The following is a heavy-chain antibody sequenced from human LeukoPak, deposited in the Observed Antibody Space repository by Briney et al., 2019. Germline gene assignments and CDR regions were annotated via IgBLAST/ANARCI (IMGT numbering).Heavy chain of an antibody. CDR2: ISSGGSTI. J-gene: IGHJ4*02. CDR1: GFSFSSYE. V-gene: IGHV3-48*03. Sequence: GGSLRLSCAASGFSFSSYEMIWVRQAPGKGLEWLSYISSGGSTIYYADSVRGRFTISRDNAKNSLYLQMNSLRAEDTAVYSCAREGTAMLEYSFDYWGQGTLVTVSS. CDR3: AREGTAMLEYSFDY. D-gene: IGHD5-18*01.